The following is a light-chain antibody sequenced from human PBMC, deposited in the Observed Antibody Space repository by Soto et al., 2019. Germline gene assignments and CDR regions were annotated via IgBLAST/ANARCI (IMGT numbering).Light chain of an antibody. Sequence: PGERATLSCRASQSVSSTYLAWYQQKPGQAPRPLISAASSRATGTPDRFSGSGSGTDFTLTIGRLEPEDFAVYYCQQYGSSRWTFGQGTKV. CDR1: QSVSSTY. CDR2: AAS. J-gene: IGKJ1*01. CDR3: QQYGSSRWT. V-gene: IGKV3-20*01.